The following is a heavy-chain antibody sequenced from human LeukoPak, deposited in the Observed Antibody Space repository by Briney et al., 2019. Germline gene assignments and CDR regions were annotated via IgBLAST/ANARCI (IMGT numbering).Heavy chain of an antibody. Sequence: ASVKVSCKASGGTFSSYAISWVRQAPGQGLEWMGRIIPIFGIANYAQKFQGRVTITADKSTSTAYMELSSLRSKDTAVYYCARTTPRGLQNDYWGQGTLVTVSS. CDR2: IIPIFGIA. V-gene: IGHV1-69*04. J-gene: IGHJ4*02. D-gene: IGHD4-17*01. CDR1: GGTFSSYA. CDR3: ARTTPRGLQNDY.